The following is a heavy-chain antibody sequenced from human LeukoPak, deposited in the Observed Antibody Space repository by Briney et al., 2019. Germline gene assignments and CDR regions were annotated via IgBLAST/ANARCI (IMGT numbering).Heavy chain of an antibody. CDR3: ARKLKNPPGCLFDY. Sequence: GESLRLSCEASGFTFSDYYMSWVRQAPEKGLEWLSYLSGDGATIYYADSVRGRFTISRDNAKSSLSLQMNTLRDDDTAVYYFARKLKNPPGCLFDYLGQGALV. CDR1: GFTFSDYY. CDR2: LSGDGATI. V-gene: IGHV3-11*01. J-gene: IGHJ4*02.